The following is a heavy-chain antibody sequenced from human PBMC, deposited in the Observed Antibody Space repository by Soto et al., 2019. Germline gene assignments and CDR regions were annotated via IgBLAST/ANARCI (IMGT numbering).Heavy chain of an antibody. CDR3: ARGWHHGWHFGC. CDR1: GFTFRNDE. J-gene: IGHJ4*02. CDR2: IQDRGSPT. Sequence: EVYLVESGGGLVQPGGSLRLSCEGSGFTFRNDEMNWVRQSPGKGPEWIAYIQDRGSPTYYADSVKGRFTISRDNAKNSLYLQMTRLTVEETGVWYCARGWHHGWHFGCWGQGALVTVSS. V-gene: IGHV3-48*03. D-gene: IGHD6-19*01.